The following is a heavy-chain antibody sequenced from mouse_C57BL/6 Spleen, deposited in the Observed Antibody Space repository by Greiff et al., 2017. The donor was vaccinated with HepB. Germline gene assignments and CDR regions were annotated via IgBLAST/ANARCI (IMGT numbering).Heavy chain of an antibody. V-gene: IGHV2-2*01. CDR3: ARTDYSNYGAMDY. CDR2: IWSGGST. Sequence: VMLVESGPGLVQPSQSLSITCTVSGFSLTSYGVHWVRQSPGKGLEWLGVIWSGGSTDYNAAFISRLSISKDNSKSQVFFKMNSLQADDTAIYYCARTDYSNYGAMDYWGQGTSVTVSS. D-gene: IGHD2-5*01. J-gene: IGHJ4*01. CDR1: GFSLTSYG.